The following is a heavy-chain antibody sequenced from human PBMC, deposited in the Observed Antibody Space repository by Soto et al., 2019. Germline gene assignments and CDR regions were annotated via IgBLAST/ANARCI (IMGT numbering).Heavy chain of an antibody. CDR1: GASISGFY. D-gene: IGHD6-13*01. CDR2: IYATGTT. Sequence: TSETLSLTCTVSGASISGFYWSWIRKSAGKGLEWIGRIYATGTTDYNPSLKRRVMMSVDTSKKQFSLKLRSVTAADTAVYYCVRDGTKTLRDWFDPWGQGSSVTVSS. V-gene: IGHV4-4*07. J-gene: IGHJ5*02. CDR3: VRDGTKTLRDWFDP.